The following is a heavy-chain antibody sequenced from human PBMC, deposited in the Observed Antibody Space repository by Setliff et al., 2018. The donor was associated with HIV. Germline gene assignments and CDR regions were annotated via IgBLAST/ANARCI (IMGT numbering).Heavy chain of an antibody. CDR3: ARAGMGALRSLFDY. J-gene: IGHJ4*02. D-gene: IGHD1-26*01. Sequence: PSETLSLTCAVSGYSLSSHYLWGWIRQPPGKGLEWVGNVYYNWAIYYNPSLKSRVIISVDTSKNQFSLKLNSVTAADTAIYYCARAGMGALRSLFDYWSQGTLVTVSS. CDR2: VYYNWAI. CDR1: GYSLSSHYL. V-gene: IGHV4-38-2*01.